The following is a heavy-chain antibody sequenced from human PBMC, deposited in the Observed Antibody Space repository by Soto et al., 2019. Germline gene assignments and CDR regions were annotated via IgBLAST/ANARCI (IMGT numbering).Heavy chain of an antibody. D-gene: IGHD3-10*01. CDR2: FIPIFVSA. J-gene: IGHJ4*02. Sequence: SVKVSCKASGGTVSSYAITWVRQAPGKGLEWMGVFIPIFVSAHYAPKFQGRITITADESTSTAYMELSGLTSEDTAIYYCARDVSSDTTGFRGYDLWGQGTQVTAPQ. CDR1: GGTVSSYA. V-gene: IGHV1-69*13. CDR3: ARDVSSDTTGFRGYDL.